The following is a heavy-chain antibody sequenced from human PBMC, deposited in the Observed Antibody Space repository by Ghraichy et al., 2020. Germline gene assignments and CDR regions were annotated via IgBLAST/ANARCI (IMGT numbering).Heavy chain of an antibody. CDR1: GGSISSYY. V-gene: IGHV4-59*01. J-gene: IGHJ4*02. D-gene: IGHD1-26*01. CDR2: IYYSGST. CDR3: ARRGGGGGSNYLFDY. Sequence: SETLSLTCTVSGGSISSYYWSWIRQPPGKGLEWIGYIYYSGSTNYNPSLKSRVTISVDTSKNQFSLKLSSVTAADTAVYYCARRGGGGGSNYLFDYWGQGTLVTVSS.